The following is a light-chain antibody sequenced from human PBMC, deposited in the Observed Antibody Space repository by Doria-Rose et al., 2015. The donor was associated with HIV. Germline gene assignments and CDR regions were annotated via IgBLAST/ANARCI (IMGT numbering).Light chain of an antibody. CDR3: QQYYDTPS. J-gene: IGKJ3*01. CDR1: QSLLYTSKNY. V-gene: IGKV4-1*01. Sequence: TQSPESLGMSLGERATLNCKSNQSLLYTSKNYLAWYQQKPGQPPKLLIYCASTRQSVVPARFSGSESGTDCTLTISSLEAEDVAVYYCQQYYDTPSFGPGTTVDIK. CDR2: CAS.